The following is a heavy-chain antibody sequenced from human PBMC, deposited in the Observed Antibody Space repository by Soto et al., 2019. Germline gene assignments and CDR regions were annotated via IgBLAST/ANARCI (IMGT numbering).Heavy chain of an antibody. Sequence: PSETLSLTCAVYGGSFSGYYWSWTRQPPGKGLEWIGEINHSGSTNYNPSLKSRVTISVDTSKNQFSLKLNPVTAADTAVYYCARGPKGEVGGTWYYYAMDVWGQGTTVTVSS. CDR2: INHSGST. V-gene: IGHV4-34*01. J-gene: IGHJ6*02. CDR3: ARGPKGEVGGTWYYYAMDV. CDR1: GGSFSGYY. D-gene: IGHD1-26*01.